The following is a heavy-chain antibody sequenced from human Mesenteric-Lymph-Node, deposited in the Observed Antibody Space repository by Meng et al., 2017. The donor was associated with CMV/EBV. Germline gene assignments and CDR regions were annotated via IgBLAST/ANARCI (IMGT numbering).Heavy chain of an antibody. J-gene: IGHJ4*02. CDR3: EIYCSSVSCYDNDY. CDR1: GFTFSSYW. Sequence: GESLKISCAASGFTFSSYWMHWVRQAPGKGLVWVSRINSDGSSTSYADSVKGRFTISRDNAKNTLYLQMNSLRAEDTAVYYCEIYCSSVSCYDNDYWGQGTLVTVSS. V-gene: IGHV3-74*01. D-gene: IGHD2-2*01. CDR2: INSDGSST.